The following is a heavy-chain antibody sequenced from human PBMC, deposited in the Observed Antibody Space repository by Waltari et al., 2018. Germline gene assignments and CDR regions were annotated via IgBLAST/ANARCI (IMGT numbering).Heavy chain of an antibody. CDR2: IGGSGDHT. CDR1: GFTFSDYG. CDR3: AKSSGATQVPRPHDS. D-gene: IGHD1-26*01. J-gene: IGHJ4*02. Sequence: EVQLLESGGALAQPGGSLRLSCAASGFTFSDYGLTWVRLAPGKGLEWVSGIGGSGDHTYSAASVRGRFTISRDNSKNILYLQMSSLTADDTAVYYCAKSSGATQVPRPHDSWGQGSLVTVSS. V-gene: IGHV3-23*01.